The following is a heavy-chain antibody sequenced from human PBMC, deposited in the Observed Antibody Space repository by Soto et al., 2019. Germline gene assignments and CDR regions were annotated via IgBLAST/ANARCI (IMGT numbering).Heavy chain of an antibody. V-gene: IGHV1-3*05. CDR2: INAGNGNT. CDR1: GYTFTNYD. D-gene: IGHD6-13*01. J-gene: IGHJ6*02. CDR3: AIADSNYYYYDGMDV. Sequence: QVQLVQSGAEEKKPGASVKVSCKASGYTFTNYDMHWVRQAPGQRLEWMGWINAGNGNTKYSQKFQGRVTITRDTSASTAYMELSSLRSEDTAVYYFAIADSNYYYYDGMDVWGQGTTVTVSS.